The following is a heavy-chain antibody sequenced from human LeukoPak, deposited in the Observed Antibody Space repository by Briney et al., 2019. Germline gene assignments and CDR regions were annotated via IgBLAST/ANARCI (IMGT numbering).Heavy chain of an antibody. CDR2: ISARGDST. J-gene: IGHJ4*02. D-gene: IGHD1-26*01. CDR3: AKDLGRFGVGATLDY. Sequence: GGSLRLSCAASGFTSSDHAMIWVRQAPGKGLEWVSGISARGDSTYYADSVKGRFTISRDNSKNTLYLQMNSLRVEDTAVYYCAKDLGRFGVGATLDYWGQGTLVTVSS. V-gene: IGHV3-23*01. CDR1: GFTSSDHA.